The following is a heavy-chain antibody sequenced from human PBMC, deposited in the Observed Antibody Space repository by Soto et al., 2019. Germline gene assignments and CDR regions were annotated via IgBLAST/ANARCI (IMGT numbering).Heavy chain of an antibody. CDR1: GFTFTSSA. Sequence: ASVKVSCKASGFTFTSSAVQWVRQARGQRLEWIGWIVVGSGNTNYAQKFQERVTITRDMSTSTAYMELSSLRSEDTAVYYCAAKSSSRYYYYGMDVWGQGTTVTV. CDR2: IVVGSGNT. CDR3: AAKSSSRYYYYGMDV. D-gene: IGHD6-6*01. V-gene: IGHV1-58*01. J-gene: IGHJ6*02.